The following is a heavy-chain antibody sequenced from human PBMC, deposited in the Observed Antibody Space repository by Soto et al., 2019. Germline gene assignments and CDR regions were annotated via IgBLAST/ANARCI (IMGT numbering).Heavy chain of an antibody. CDR3: AKPKDADIPFDS. Sequence: ESGGGVVQPGTSLTLSCAASGFIFSRDGMHWVRQAPGKGLAWVAVISYHGSAIYYADSVKGRFTISRDNSKNTVYLQMTSLRPEDTALYYCAKPKDADIPFDSWGQGPLVTVSS. CDR2: ISYHGSAI. CDR1: GFIFSRDG. V-gene: IGHV3-30*18. D-gene: IGHD3-9*01. J-gene: IGHJ4*02.